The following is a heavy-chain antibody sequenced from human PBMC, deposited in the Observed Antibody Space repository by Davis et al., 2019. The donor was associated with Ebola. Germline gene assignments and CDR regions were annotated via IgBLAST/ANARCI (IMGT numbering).Heavy chain of an antibody. Sequence: SVKVSCKASEGTFSNHAISWVRQAPGQGLDWMGGIIPVFGIPKYAQKFQGRVTITADESTSTAYMELSSLRSEDTAVYYCARDRYSDGSGYFFEQSHWGQGTVVTVSS. V-gene: IGHV1-69*13. J-gene: IGHJ4*02. D-gene: IGHD3-22*01. CDR1: EGTFSNHA. CDR2: IIPVFGIP. CDR3: ARDRYSDGSGYFFEQSH.